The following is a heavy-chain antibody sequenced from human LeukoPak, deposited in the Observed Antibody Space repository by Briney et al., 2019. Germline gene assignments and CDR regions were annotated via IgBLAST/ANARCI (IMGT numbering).Heavy chain of an antibody. D-gene: IGHD1-26*01. CDR3: ARGVRGSYGTDL. Sequence: GGSLRLSCAASGFTFSSVWMHWVRQAPGQGLVWVSRINPAGSSTNYADSVKGRFTISRDNAMNTLYLHLNSLRAEDTAVYYCARGVRGSYGTDLWGQGTLVTVSS. CDR1: GFTFSSVW. J-gene: IGHJ5*02. V-gene: IGHV3-74*01. CDR2: INPAGSST.